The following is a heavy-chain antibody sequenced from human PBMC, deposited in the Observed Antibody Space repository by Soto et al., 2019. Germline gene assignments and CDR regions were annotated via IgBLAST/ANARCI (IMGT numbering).Heavy chain of an antibody. D-gene: IGHD3-3*01. Sequence: SEPLSLTCSVAGGSSSSSSYYWGWIRQPPGKGLEWIGSIYYSGSTYYNPSLKSRVTISVDTSKNQFSLKLSSVTAADTAVYYCARILEWLFFDYWGQGTLVTVSS. V-gene: IGHV4-39*01. CDR3: ARILEWLFFDY. CDR1: GGSSSSSSYY. CDR2: IYYSGST. J-gene: IGHJ4*02.